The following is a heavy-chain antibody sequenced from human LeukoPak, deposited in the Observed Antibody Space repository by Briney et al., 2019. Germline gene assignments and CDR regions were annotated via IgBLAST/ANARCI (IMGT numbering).Heavy chain of an antibody. CDR3: ARSDSSTWYSLHDY. D-gene: IGHD6-13*01. CDR1: GFTFGDYA. J-gene: IGHJ4*02. Sequence: GGSLRLSCTASGFTFGDYAMSWVRQAPGKGLEWVANMNQDGSEIYHLDSVKDRFTISRDNAMNSLYLQMNSLRAEDTAVYYCARSDSSTWYSLHDYWGQGTLVTVSS. V-gene: IGHV3-7*01. CDR2: MNQDGSEI.